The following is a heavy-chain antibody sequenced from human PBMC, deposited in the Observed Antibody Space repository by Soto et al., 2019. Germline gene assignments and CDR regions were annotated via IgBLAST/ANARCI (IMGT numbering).Heavy chain of an antibody. CDR2: IIPILGIA. J-gene: IGHJ4*02. CDR1: GGTFSSYT. Sequence: QVQLVQSGAEVKKPGSSVKVSCKASGGTFSSYTISWVRQAPGQGLEWMGRIIPILGIANYAQKFQGRVTITADKATSTAYMELSSLRSEDTAVYYCAREEEIAAATDWGQGTLVTVSS. D-gene: IGHD6-13*01. CDR3: AREEEIAAATD. V-gene: IGHV1-69*08.